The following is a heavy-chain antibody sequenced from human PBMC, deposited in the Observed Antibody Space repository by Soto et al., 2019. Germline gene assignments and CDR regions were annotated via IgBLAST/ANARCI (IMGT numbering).Heavy chain of an antibody. CDR2: INWNSGSI. V-gene: IGHV3-9*01. Sequence: GGSLRLSCAASGFTFDDYAMHWVRQAPGKGLEWVSGINWNSGSIGYADSVKGRFTISRDNAKTSLYLQMNSLRAEDTALYYCAKDRGSGSPRWGQGTLVT. D-gene: IGHD3-10*01. J-gene: IGHJ4*02. CDR1: GFTFDDYA. CDR3: AKDRGSGSPR.